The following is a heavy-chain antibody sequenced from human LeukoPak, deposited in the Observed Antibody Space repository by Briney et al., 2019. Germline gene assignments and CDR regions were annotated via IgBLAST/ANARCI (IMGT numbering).Heavy chain of an antibody. J-gene: IGHJ5*02. CDR3: ARDMNGLT. D-gene: IGHD1-1*01. CDR1: GFNFRDHW. Sequence: GGSLRLSCAVSGFNFRDHWMDWVRQAPGKGLEWVGHIKNDGSETYYLDSLKGRFSISRDNTNNALYLQMNSLRVEDTAVYYCARDMNGLTWGQGTLVTVSS. CDR2: IKNDGSET. V-gene: IGHV3-7*01.